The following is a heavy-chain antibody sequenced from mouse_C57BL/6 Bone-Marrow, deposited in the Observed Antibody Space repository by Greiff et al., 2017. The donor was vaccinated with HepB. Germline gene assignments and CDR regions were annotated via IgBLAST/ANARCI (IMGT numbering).Heavy chain of an antibody. CDR2: IDPSDSYT. CDR3: AREGGVVAHFDY. Sequence: QVQPKQPGAELVMPGASVKLSCKASGYTFTSYWMHWVKQRPGQGLEWIGEIDPSDSYTNYNQKFKGKSTLTVDKSSSTAYMQLSSLTSEDSAVYYCAREGGVVAHFDYWGQGTTLTVSS. J-gene: IGHJ2*01. V-gene: IGHV1-69*01. D-gene: IGHD1-1*01. CDR1: GYTFTSYW.